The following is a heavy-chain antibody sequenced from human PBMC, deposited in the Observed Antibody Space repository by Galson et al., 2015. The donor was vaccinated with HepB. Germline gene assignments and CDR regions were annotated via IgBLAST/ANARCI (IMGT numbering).Heavy chain of an antibody. D-gene: IGHD1-1*01. CDR1: GGSISSSIHY. V-gene: IGHV4-39*01. J-gene: IGHJ4*02. CDR2: IFYSGTT. Sequence: LSLTCTVSGGSISSSIHYWGWIRQTPGKGLEWIGRIFYSGTTHYNPSLESRVTISVDTSKNQFSLKLSSVTAADTAVYYCARLYSNNWHFDYWGQGTLVTVSS. CDR3: ARLYSNNWHFDY.